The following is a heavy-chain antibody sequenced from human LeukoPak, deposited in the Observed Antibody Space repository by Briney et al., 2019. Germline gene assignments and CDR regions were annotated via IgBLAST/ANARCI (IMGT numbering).Heavy chain of an antibody. CDR2: ISGSGGST. CDR3: AKEGGTYDFFGGFFDY. CDR1: GFTFSSYG. V-gene: IGHV3-23*01. D-gene: IGHD3-3*01. J-gene: IGHJ4*02. Sequence: GGSLRLSCAASGFTFSSYGMNWVRQAPGKGLEWVSGISGSGGSTFYADSVKGRFTISRDNSRNTLYLQMNSLRAEDTAVYYCAKEGGTYDFFGGFFDYWGQGTLVTVSS.